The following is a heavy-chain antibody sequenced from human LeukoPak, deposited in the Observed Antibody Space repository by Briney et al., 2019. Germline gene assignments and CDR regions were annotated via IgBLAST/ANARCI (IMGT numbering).Heavy chain of an antibody. J-gene: IGHJ6*02. D-gene: IGHD2-2*01. CDR3: ARVAEDIVVVPAARRYYYYGMDV. CDR1: GFTFRSYW. CDR2: INSDGSST. Sequence: GGSLRLSCAASGFTFRSYWMHWVRQAPGKGLVWVSRINSDGSSTSYADSVKGRFTISRDNAKNTLYLQMNSLRAEDTAVYYCARVAEDIVVVPAARRYYYYGMDVWGQGTTVTVSS. V-gene: IGHV3-74*01.